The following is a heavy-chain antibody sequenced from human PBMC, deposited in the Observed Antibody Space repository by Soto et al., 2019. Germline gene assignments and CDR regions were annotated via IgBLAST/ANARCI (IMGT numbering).Heavy chain of an antibody. CDR3: ARHAPSRYCSGGSCYVINLSYFDS. J-gene: IGHJ4*02. CDR2: IYYSGST. V-gene: IGHV4-39*01. CDR1: YGSIDTSTYH. Sequence: SQPMSHTSSVSYGSIDTSTYHRGRNRQPPGKGLEWIGSIYYSGSTYYNPSLKSRVTMSVDTSVNHFSLKLSSVTAADTAVYYCARHAPSRYCSGGSCYVINLSYFDSWGQGTQVTVSS. D-gene: IGHD2-15*01.